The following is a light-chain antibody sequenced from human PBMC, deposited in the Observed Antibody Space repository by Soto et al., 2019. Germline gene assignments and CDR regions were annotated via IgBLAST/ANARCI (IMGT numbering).Light chain of an antibody. CDR1: QFVSSN. CDR3: QQFNNWPRT. J-gene: IGKJ1*01. V-gene: IGKV3D-15*01. Sequence: EIVMTQSPATLSVSPGERAALSCRASQFVSSNLAWYQQKPGQAPRLLIYGASTRATGIPARFSGSGAGTDCTRTISSLQSEDVEVYYCQQFNNWPRTFGQGTQVDI. CDR2: GAS.